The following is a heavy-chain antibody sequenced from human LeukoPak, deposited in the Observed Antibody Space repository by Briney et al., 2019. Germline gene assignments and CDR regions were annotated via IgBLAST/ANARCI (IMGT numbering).Heavy chain of an antibody. CDR2: IDYDSSHI. J-gene: IGHJ4*02. CDR3: TRDPLRNLRVGHYDY. Sequence: KAGGSLRLSCAASKVTFSTSAMKWVRQVPGKGLEWVSSIDYDSSHIYYAASVRGRFTISRDNARDSVYLQMDSLRVEDTAVYYCTRDPLRNLRVGHYDYWGQGTLVAVSS. D-gene: IGHD3-3*01. V-gene: IGHV3-21*01. CDR1: KVTFSTSA.